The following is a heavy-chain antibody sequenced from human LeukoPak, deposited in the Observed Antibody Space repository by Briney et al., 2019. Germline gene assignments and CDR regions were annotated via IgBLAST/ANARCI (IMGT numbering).Heavy chain of an antibody. D-gene: IGHD3-22*01. J-gene: IGHJ4*02. V-gene: IGHV3-53*01. CDR2: VYGGCTT. CDR1: AFTVSSNF. CDR3: ARIDSSGFCSAY. Sequence: SGGSLRLSCAASAFTVSSNFMSWVRQAPGEGREWVSVVYGGCTTYYADSVKVRFTISRDNSKNALYLQMNSLRVEDTSVYYCARIDSSGFCSAYWGQGTLVTVSS.